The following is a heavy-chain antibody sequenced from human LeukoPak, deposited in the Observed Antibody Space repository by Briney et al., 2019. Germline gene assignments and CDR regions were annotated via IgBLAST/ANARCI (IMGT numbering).Heavy chain of an antibody. V-gene: IGHV4-31*03. CDR2: IYYSGST. D-gene: IGHD5-24*01. CDR3: ARGRDGYNWGYFDY. J-gene: IGHJ4*02. Sequence: RPSQTLSLTCTVSGGSISSGGYYWSWIRQHPGKGLEWIGYIYYSGSTNYNPSLKSRVTISVDTSKNQFSLKLSSVTAADTAVYYCARGRDGYNWGYFDYWGQGTLVTVSS. CDR1: GGSISSGGYY.